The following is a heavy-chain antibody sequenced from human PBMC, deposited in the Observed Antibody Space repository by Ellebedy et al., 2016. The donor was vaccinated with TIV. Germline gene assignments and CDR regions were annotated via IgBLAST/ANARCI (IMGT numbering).Heavy chain of an antibody. CDR2: ISGSGGST. Sequence: GESLKISXAASGFTFSSYAMSWVRQAPGKGLEWVSAISGSGGSTYYADSVKGRFTISRDNSKNTLYLQMNSLRAEDTAVYYCAKDPMVRGVITISFDYWGQGTLVTVSS. CDR1: GFTFSSYA. D-gene: IGHD3-10*01. J-gene: IGHJ4*02. V-gene: IGHV3-23*01. CDR3: AKDPMVRGVITISFDY.